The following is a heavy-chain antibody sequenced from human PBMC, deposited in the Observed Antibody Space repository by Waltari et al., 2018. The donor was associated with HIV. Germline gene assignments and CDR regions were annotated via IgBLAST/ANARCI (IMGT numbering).Heavy chain of an antibody. CDR3: AGFCSGKRWICEAFDV. V-gene: IGHV4-34*01. Sequence: QVRLQQWGAGQLKPSETLSLTCAVYGASLSSYSWSWLRQSPGRGRGWSGEIKPGGSTNYNPSLKSPVTISQDTSKNQFALEVTSVSAADTAVYYCAGFCSGKRWICEAFDVWGQGTTVIVSS. D-gene: IGHD2-15*01. CDR1: GASLSSYS. CDR2: IKPGGST. J-gene: IGHJ3*01.